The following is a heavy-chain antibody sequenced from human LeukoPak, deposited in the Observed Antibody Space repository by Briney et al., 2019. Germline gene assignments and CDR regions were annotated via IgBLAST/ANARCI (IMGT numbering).Heavy chain of an antibody. Sequence: PSETLSLTCAVYGGSFSGYYWSWIRQPPGKGLEWIGEINHSGSTNYNPSLKSRVTISVDTSKNQFSLKLSSVTAADTAVYYCARLEMASVAAYWGQGTLVTVPS. CDR1: GGSFSGYY. CDR3: ARLEMASVAAY. D-gene: IGHD5-24*01. CDR2: INHSGST. J-gene: IGHJ4*02. V-gene: IGHV4-34*01.